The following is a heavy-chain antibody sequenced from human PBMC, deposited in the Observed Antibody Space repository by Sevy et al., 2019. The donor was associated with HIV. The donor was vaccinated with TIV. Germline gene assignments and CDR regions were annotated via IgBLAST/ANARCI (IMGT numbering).Heavy chain of an antibody. V-gene: IGHV1-18*01. J-gene: IGHJ6*03. CDR1: GYTFTSYG. CDR3: ARLPIAAAGTYYYYYYMDV. Sequence: ASVKVSCKASGYTFTSYGISWVRQAPGQGLEWMGWISAYNGNTNYAQKLQGRVTMTTDTSTSTAYMELRSLRSDDTAVYYCARLPIAAAGTYYYYYYMDVWGKGTTVTVSS. D-gene: IGHD6-13*01. CDR2: ISAYNGNT.